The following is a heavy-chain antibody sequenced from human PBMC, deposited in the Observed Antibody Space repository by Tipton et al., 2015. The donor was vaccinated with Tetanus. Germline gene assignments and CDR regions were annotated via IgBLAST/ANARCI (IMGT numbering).Heavy chain of an antibody. CDR1: GFTVSSNY. CDR2: IYSGGRT. D-gene: IGHD3-16*01. CDR3: TSSLNTWYYYGVDV. Sequence: SLRLSCAASGFTVSSNYMSWVRQAPGKGLEWVSIIYSGGRTYYADSVKGRFTIPSDNSKNMLCLQMNSMTAEDTAVYYCTSSLNTWYYYGVDVWGHGATVSVSS. V-gene: IGHV3-53*01. J-gene: IGHJ6*02.